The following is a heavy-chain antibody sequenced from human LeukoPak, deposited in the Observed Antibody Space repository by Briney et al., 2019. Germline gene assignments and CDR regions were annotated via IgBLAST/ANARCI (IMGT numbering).Heavy chain of an antibody. J-gene: IGHJ4*02. Sequence: GGSLRLSCAASGFTFTGSGMHWFGQAPGKGLAWVAFLRYHGSDRYYADSVKGRFTISRDNSKNTLYLQMTSLRAEDTAVYYCARGGDYYGSGSYSRALDYWGQGTLVTVSS. CDR3: ARGGDYYGSGSYSRALDY. V-gene: IGHV3-30*02. CDR1: GFTFTGSG. D-gene: IGHD3-10*01. CDR2: LRYHGSDR.